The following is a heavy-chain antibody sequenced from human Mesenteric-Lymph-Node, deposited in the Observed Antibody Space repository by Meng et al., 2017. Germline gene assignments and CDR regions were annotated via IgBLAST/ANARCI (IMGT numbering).Heavy chain of an antibody. V-gene: IGHV3-53*01. CDR3: AKRTTVTTWTLILKDYSNYLDYDY. Sequence: GGSLRLSCAASGFTVSSNYMSWVRQAPGKGLEWVSVIYCGGSTYYADSVKGRFTISRDNSKNTLYLQMNSLRAEDTAVYYCAKRTTVTTWTLILKDYSNYLDYDYCGQAIL. CDR2: IYCGGST. J-gene: IGHJ4*02. CDR1: GFTVSSNY. D-gene: IGHD4-11*01.